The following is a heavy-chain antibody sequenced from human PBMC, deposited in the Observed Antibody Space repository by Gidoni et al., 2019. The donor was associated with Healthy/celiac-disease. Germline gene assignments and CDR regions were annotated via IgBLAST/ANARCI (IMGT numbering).Heavy chain of an antibody. CDR1: GGSISSSNW. CDR2: IYHSGST. CDR3: ARGLRYFDWAADAFDI. J-gene: IGHJ3*02. V-gene: IGHV4-4*02. Sequence: QVQLQESVPGLVKPSGTLSLTCAVSGGSISSSNWWSWVRQPPGKGLEWIGEIYHSGSTNYNTSLKSRVTISVDKSKNQFYLKLSSVTAADTAVYYCARGLRYFDWAADAFDIWGQGTMVTVSS. D-gene: IGHD3-9*01.